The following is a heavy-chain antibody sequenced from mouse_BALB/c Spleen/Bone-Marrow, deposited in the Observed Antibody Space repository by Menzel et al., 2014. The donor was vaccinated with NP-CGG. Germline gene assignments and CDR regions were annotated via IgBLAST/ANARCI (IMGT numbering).Heavy chain of an antibody. CDR1: GYTFSSYW. Sequence: VKLLESGAELMKPGASVKISCKATGYTFSSYWIEWVKQRPGHGLEWIGEILPGSGSTNYSEKFKGKATFTADTSSNTAYMQLSSLTSGDSAVYYCARGELRFDYDEGALFAYWGQGTLVTVSA. CDR3: ARGELRFDYDEGALFAY. V-gene: IGHV1-9*01. D-gene: IGHD2-4*01. J-gene: IGHJ3*01. CDR2: ILPGSGST.